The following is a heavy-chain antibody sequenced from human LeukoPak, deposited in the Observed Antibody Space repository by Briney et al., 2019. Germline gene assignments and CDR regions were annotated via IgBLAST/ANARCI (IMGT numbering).Heavy chain of an antibody. J-gene: IGHJ4*02. V-gene: IGHV3-21*01. CDR2: ITSGGDYI. Sequence: GGSLRLSCAASGFTLSTYAMNWVRQAPGKGLGWVSSITSGGDYIYYADSVKGRFTTSRDNAKNSLSLQLNSLRVEDTAVYYCARGHYDVLAASYKWTPDYWGQGTLVTVSS. CDR1: GFTLSTYA. D-gene: IGHD3-9*01. CDR3: ARGHYDVLAASYKWTPDY.